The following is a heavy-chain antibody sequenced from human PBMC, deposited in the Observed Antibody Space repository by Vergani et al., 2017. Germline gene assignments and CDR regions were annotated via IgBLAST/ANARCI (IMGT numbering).Heavy chain of an antibody. CDR2: IYSGGST. CDR1: GFTFSSYA. Sequence: QVQLVESGGGVVQPGRSLRLSCAASGFTFSSYAMHWVRQAPGKGLEWVAVIYSGGSTYYADSVKGRFTISRDNSKNTLYLQMNSLRAEDTAVYYCAKGGAYCGGDCYDTAFDYWGQGTLVTVSS. CDR3: AKGGAYCGGDCYDTAFDY. D-gene: IGHD2-21*02. V-gene: IGHV3-NL1*01. J-gene: IGHJ4*02.